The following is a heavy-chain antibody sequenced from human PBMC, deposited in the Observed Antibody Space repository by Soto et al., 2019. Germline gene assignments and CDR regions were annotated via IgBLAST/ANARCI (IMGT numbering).Heavy chain of an antibody. CDR3: AKDELSSTVLDYYYYYGMDV. CDR1: GFTFSSYA. CDR2: ISGSGGST. V-gene: IGHV3-23*01. D-gene: IGHD4-17*01. J-gene: IGHJ6*02. Sequence: GGSLRLSCAASGFTFSSYAMSWVRQAPGKGLEWVSAISGSGGSTYYADSVKGRFTISRDNSKNRLYLQMNSLRAEDTAVYYCAKDELSSTVLDYYYYYGMDVWGQGTTVTVSS.